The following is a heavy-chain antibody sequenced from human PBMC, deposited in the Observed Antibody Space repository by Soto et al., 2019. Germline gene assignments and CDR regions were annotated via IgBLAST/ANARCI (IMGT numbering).Heavy chain of an antibody. J-gene: IGHJ4*02. CDR2: ITPMMGTT. Sequence: QVHLVQSGAEVKRPWSSVRVSCRASGGTFYNYAFTWVRQAPGQGLEWMGGITPMMGTTKYAQKFHGRVTFSADESASTADMELSNLIYDDTAVYYCARDVSVMTSVFCFWGQGTLITVSS. V-gene: IGHV1-69*01. CDR3: ARDVSVMTSVFCF. CDR1: GGTFYNYA. D-gene: IGHD2-15*01.